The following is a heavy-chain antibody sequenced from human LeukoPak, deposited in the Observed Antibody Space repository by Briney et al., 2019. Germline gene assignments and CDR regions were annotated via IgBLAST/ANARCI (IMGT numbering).Heavy chain of an antibody. Sequence: GGSLRLSCAASGFTFSNAWMSWVRQAPGKGLEWVGRIKSKTDGGTTDYAAPVKGRFTISRDDSKNTLYLQMNSLKTEDTAVYYCTTRGGYDPNEFDYWGQEPWSPSPQ. V-gene: IGHV3-15*01. CDR1: GFTFSNAW. CDR3: TTRGGYDPNEFDY. J-gene: IGHJ4*01. D-gene: IGHD5-12*01. CDR2: IKSKTDGGTT.